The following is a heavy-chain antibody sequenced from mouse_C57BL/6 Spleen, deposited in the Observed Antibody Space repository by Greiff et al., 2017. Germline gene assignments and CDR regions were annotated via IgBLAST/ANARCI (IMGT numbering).Heavy chain of an antibody. V-gene: IGHV1-69*01. Sequence: VQLQQPGAELVMPGASVKLSCKASGYTFTSYWMHWVKQRPGQGLEWIGEIDPSDSYTNYNQKFKGKAKVTVDKSSSTAYMQLSSLTSEDSAVYYCARQDSNYPLAMDYWGQGTSVTVPS. CDR2: IDPSDSYT. D-gene: IGHD2-5*01. CDR1: GYTFTSYW. CDR3: ARQDSNYPLAMDY. J-gene: IGHJ4*01.